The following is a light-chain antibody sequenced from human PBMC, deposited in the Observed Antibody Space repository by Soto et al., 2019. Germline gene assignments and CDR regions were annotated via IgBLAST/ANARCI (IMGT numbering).Light chain of an antibody. V-gene: IGKV1-39*01. J-gene: IGKJ1*01. CDR3: QQSYSTPWT. CDR2: AAS. Sequence: DIQMTQSPSSLSASVGDRVTINCRASQSISSYLNWYQQKPGKAPKLLIYAASSLQSGVPSRFSGSGSGTVFTLTISSLQPEDFATYYCQQSYSTPWTFGQGTKVDIK. CDR1: QSISSY.